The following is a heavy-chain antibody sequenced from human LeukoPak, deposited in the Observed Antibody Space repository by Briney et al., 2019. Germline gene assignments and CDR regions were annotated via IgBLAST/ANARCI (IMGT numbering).Heavy chain of an antibody. CDR1: GGSISSYY. J-gene: IGHJ4*02. D-gene: IGHD3-22*01. Sequence: SETLSLTCTVSGGSISSYYWSWIRQPPGKGLEWIRYIYYSGSTNYNPSLKSRVTISVDTSKNQFSLKLSSVTAADTAVYYCARLVGVYDSSPFDYWGQGTLVTVSS. CDR3: ARLVGVYDSSPFDY. V-gene: IGHV4-59*01. CDR2: IYYSGST.